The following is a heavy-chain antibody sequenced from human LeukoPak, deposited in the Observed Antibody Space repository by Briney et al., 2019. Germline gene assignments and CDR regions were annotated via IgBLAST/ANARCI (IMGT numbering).Heavy chain of an antibody. J-gene: IGHJ4*02. Sequence: PGGSLRLSCSASGFTLSSYWMHWVRQAPGKGLVWVSRINTDGSSTNYADSVKGRFTVSRDNAKNTLYLQMNSLRAEDTAVYYCAKSITMVRGVIIPPIGYWGQGTLVTVSS. D-gene: IGHD3-10*01. CDR2: INTDGSST. V-gene: IGHV3-74*01. CDR3: AKSITMVRGVIIPPIGY. CDR1: GFTLSSYW.